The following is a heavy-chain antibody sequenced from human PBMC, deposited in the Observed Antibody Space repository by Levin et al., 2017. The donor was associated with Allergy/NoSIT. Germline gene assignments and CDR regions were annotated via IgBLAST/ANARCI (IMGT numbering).Heavy chain of an antibody. CDR1: GFTFSSFS. Sequence: GGSLRLSCAASGFTFSSFSMNWVRQAPGKGLEWVSSISSGSSYIYYADSVKGRFTISRDNAKNSLYLQMNSLRAEDTAVYYCARGGRQPLVHFQHWGQGTLVTVSS. CDR3: ARGGRQPLVHFQH. V-gene: IGHV3-21*01. CDR2: ISSGSSYI. J-gene: IGHJ1*01. D-gene: IGHD6-6*01.